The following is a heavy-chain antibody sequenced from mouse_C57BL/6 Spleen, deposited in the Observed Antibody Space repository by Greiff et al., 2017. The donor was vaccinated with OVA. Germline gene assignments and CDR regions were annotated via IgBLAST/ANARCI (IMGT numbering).Heavy chain of an antibody. CDR3: TKGGTDYDRRYIDY. CDR2: IHPNSGST. CDR1: GYTFTSYW. J-gene: IGHJ2*01. V-gene: IGHV1-64*01. Sequence: QVQLQQPGAELVKPGASVKLSCKASGYTFTSYWMHWVKQRPGQGLEWIGMIHPNSGSTNYNEKFKSKATLTVDKSSSTSYMQLSSLTSENSTFYYCTKGGTDYDRRYIDYWGQGTTLTVSS. D-gene: IGHD2-4*01.